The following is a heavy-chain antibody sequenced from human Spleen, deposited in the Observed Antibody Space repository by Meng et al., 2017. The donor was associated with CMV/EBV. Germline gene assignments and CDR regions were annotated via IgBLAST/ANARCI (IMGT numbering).Heavy chain of an antibody. CDR2: IYSGGST. CDR1: GFTFSSYE. D-gene: IGHD5-12*01. J-gene: IGHJ4*02. V-gene: IGHV3-66*02. CDR3: AREEYSGYTPPNYFDY. Sequence: GESLKISCAASGFTFSSYEMNWVRQAPGKGLEWVSVIYSGGSTYYADSVKGRFTISRDNSKNTLYLQMNSLRAEDTAVYYCAREEYSGYTPPNYFDYWGQGTLVTVSS.